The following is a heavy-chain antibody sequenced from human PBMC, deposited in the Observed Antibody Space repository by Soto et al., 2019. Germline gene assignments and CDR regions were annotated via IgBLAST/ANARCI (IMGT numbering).Heavy chain of an antibody. CDR1: GAALNSGNYY. J-gene: IGHJ5*02. CDR3: ARLRIATNNYKWFDP. Sequence: PSETLSLTCSVSGAALNSGNYYWSWIRQVPGKGLEWIGHIYVTGAVDYNPSLRDRITISQDKSERKFSLNLRLVTAADTALYYCARLRIATNNYKWFDPWGQGTLVTVSS. V-gene: IGHV4-31*03. CDR2: IYVTGAV. D-gene: IGHD2-21*01.